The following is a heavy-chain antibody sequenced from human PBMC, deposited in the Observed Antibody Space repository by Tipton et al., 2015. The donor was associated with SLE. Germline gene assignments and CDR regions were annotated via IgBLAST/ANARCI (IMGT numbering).Heavy chain of an antibody. J-gene: IGHJ3*02. V-gene: IGHV4-59*01. CDR2: IYYSGST. Sequence: TLSLTCTVSGGSISSYYWSWIRQPPGKGLEWIGYIYYSGSTNYNPSLKSRVTISVDTSKNQFSLKLSSVTAADTAVYYCASETYYYGSATRAVDIWGHGTMVPVSS. D-gene: IGHD3-10*01. CDR1: GGSISSYY. CDR3: ASETYYYGSATRAVDI.